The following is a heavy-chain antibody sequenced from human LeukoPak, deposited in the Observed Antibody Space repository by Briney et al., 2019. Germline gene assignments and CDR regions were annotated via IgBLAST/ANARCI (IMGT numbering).Heavy chain of an antibody. CDR2: IYYSGST. CDR3: ARLHDTGSYSGYFDY. V-gene: IGHV4-59*08. J-gene: IGHJ4*02. CDR1: GGSVSSYY. Sequence: SETLSLTCTVSGGSVSSYYWSWIRQPPGKGLEWIGYIYYSGSTNYNPSLKSRVTISVDTSKNQFSLKLSSVTAADTAVYYCARLHDTGSYSGYFDYWGQGTLVTVSS. D-gene: IGHD1-26*01.